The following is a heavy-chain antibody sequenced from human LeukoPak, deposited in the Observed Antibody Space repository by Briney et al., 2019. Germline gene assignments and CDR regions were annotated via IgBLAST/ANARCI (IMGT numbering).Heavy chain of an antibody. Sequence: GGSLRLSCAASGFTVSSNYMSWVRQAPGKGLEWVSVIYSGGSTYYADSVKGRFTISRDNSKNTLYLQVNSLRAEDTAVYYCARGTYYCDIAAFDIWGQGTMVTVSS. D-gene: IGHD3-22*01. CDR3: ARGTYYCDIAAFDI. V-gene: IGHV3-53*01. CDR1: GFTVSSNY. CDR2: IYSGGST. J-gene: IGHJ3*02.